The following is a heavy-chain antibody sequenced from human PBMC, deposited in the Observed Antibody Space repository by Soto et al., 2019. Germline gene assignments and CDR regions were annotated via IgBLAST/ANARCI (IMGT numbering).Heavy chain of an antibody. CDR1: GFTFSSYA. CDR3: ARDGPVGPTIPRWYFAL. D-gene: IGHD1-26*01. J-gene: IGHJ2*01. Sequence: QVQLVESGGGVVQPGRSLRLSCAASGFTFSSYAMHWVRQAPGKGLEWVAVISYDGSNKYYADSVKGRFTISRDNSKNTLYLQMNSLRAEDTAVYYCARDGPVGPTIPRWYFALWGRGTLVTVSS. V-gene: IGHV3-30-3*01. CDR2: ISYDGSNK.